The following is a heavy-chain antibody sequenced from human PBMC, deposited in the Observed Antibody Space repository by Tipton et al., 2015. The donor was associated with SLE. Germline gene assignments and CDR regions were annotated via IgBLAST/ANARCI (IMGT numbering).Heavy chain of an antibody. CDR2: MFHGGST. CDR1: GYSISSGYS. J-gene: IGHJ6*03. D-gene: IGHD6-13*01. V-gene: IGHV4-38-2*02. CDR3: ARGRAAADLYYYYYYMDV. Sequence: TLSLTCTVSGYSISSGYSWGWIRQPPGKGLEWIGSMFHGGSTYYNPSLKSRVTISVDTSKNQFSLKLSSVTAADTAVYYCARGRAAADLYYYYYYMDVWGKGTTVTVSS.